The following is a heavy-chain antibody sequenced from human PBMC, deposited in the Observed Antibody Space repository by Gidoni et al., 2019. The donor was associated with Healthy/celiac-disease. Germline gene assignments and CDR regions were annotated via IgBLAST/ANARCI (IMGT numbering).Heavy chain of an antibody. D-gene: IGHD3-22*01. CDR2: IYYSGSS. J-gene: IGHJ2*01. Sequence: QVQLQESGPGLVKPSETLSLTCTVSGGSISSYYWSWIRQPPGKGLEWIGYIYYSGSSNSNPALKSRVNISVDTSNNQLSLKRSSVTDADTAVDDCARGTRTYYYDGSGDGYFDVWGRGTLVTVYS. CDR3: ARGTRTYYYDGSGDGYFDV. CDR1: GGSISSYY. V-gene: IGHV4-59*01.